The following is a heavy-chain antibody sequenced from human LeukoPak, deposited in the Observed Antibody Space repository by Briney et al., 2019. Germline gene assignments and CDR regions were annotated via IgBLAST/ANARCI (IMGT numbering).Heavy chain of an antibody. J-gene: IGHJ4*02. CDR2: IYHSGST. CDR3: ARDISSWPYYFDY. D-gene: IGHD6-13*01. V-gene: IGHV4-30-2*01. CDR1: GGSISSGGYY. Sequence: SQTLSLTCTVSGGSISSGGYYWSWIRQPPGKGLEWIGYIYHSGSTYYNPSLKSRVTISVDRSKNQFSLKLSSVTAADTAVYYCARDISSWPYYFDYWGQGTLVTVSS.